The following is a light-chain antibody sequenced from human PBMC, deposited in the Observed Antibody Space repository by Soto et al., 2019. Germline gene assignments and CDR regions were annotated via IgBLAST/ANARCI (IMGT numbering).Light chain of an antibody. CDR2: GAS. CDR1: QSVSSNY. J-gene: IGKJ1*01. V-gene: IGKV3-20*01. CDR3: QQYATSPRT. Sequence: EIVLTQSPGTLSLSPGEGATLSCRASQSVSSNYLAWFQQKSGQAPRLLIFGASIRAIGIPDRFSGSGSGTDFTLTISRLEPEDFAVFYCQQYATSPRTFGQGTKVEIK.